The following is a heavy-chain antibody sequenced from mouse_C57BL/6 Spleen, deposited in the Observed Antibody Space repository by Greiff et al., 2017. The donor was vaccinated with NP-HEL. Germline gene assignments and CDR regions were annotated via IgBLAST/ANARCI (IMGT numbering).Heavy chain of an antibody. CDR2: IDPETDGT. D-gene: IGHD1-2*01. Sequence: VQLQQSGAELVRPGASVTLSCKASGYTFTDYEMHWVKQTPVHGLEWIGAIDPETDGTAYNQKFKGKAILTADKSSSTAYMELRSLTSEDSAVYCGTRACDDGDGGYIDVWGTGTTVTGSS. J-gene: IGHJ1*03. CDR3: TRACDDGDGGYIDV. CDR1: GYTFTDYE. V-gene: IGHV1-15*01.